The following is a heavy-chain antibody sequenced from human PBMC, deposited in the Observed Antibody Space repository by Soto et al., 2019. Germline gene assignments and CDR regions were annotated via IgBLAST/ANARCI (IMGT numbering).Heavy chain of an antibody. CDR3: AKEDRDYSNLYGMDV. CDR1: GFTFSSYG. D-gene: IGHD4-4*01. J-gene: IGHJ6*02. Sequence: PGGSLRLSCAASGFTFSSYGMHWVRQAPGKGLEWVAVISYDGSNKYYADSVKGRFTISRDNSKNTLYLQMNSLRAEDTAVYYCAKEDRDYSNLYGMDVWGQGTTVTVSS. V-gene: IGHV3-30*18. CDR2: ISYDGSNK.